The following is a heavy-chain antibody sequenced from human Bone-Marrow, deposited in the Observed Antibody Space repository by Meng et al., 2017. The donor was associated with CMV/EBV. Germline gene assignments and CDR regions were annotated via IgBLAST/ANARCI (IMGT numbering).Heavy chain of an antibody. CDR2: IIPIFGTA. CDR1: GGTFSSYA. J-gene: IGHJ4*02. Sequence: SVKVSCKASGGTFSSYAISWVRQAPGQGLEWMGGIIPIFGTANYAQKFQGRVTITTDESTSTAYMELSSLRSEDTAVYYCARGRRGYSYGSSFDYWGQGNLVNVAS. CDR3: ARGRRGYSYGSSFDY. V-gene: IGHV1-69*05. D-gene: IGHD5-18*01.